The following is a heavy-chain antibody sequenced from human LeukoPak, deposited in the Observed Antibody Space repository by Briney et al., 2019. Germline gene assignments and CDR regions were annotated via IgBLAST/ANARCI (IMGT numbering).Heavy chain of an antibody. V-gene: IGHV1-69*13. CDR2: IIPIFGTA. Sequence: ASVKVSCKASGGTFSSYAISWVRQAPGQGLEWMGGIIPIFGTANYAQKFQGRVTITADESTSTAYMEPSSLRSEDTAVYYCARGPSGPAAMLDYFDYWGQGTLVTVSS. J-gene: IGHJ4*02. CDR3: ARGPSGPAAMLDYFDY. D-gene: IGHD2-2*01. CDR1: GGTFSSYA.